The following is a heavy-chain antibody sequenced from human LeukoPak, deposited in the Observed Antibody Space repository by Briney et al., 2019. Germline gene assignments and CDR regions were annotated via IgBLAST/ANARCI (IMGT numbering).Heavy chain of an antibody. J-gene: IGHJ4*02. CDR2: LSYDARNK. V-gene: IGHV3-30*04. CDR3: AKASMGRYYFDY. Sequence: GRSLRLSCAASGFTFSNYAMHWVRQAPGKGLEWMSVLSYDARNKYFADSVKGRFTVSRDNAKNSLYLQMNSLRAEDMALYYCAKASMGRYYFDYWGQGTLVTVSS. D-gene: IGHD2/OR15-2a*01. CDR1: GFTFSNYA.